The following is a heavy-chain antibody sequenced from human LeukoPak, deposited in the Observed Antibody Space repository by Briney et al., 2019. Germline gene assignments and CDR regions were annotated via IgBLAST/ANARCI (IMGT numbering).Heavy chain of an antibody. CDR3: TTVTMVRDYDY. J-gene: IGHJ4*02. CDR2: IKKKGDGGTT. D-gene: IGHD3-10*01. Sequence: GGSLRLSCAASGFPFSDDWMSWVRQAPGKGLEWVGRIKKKGDGGTTDYAAPVKGRFSISRDDSKNMLYLEMNDLKIEDTAVYYCTTVTMVRDYDYWGQGTLVTVSS. CDR1: GFPFSDDW. V-gene: IGHV3-15*01.